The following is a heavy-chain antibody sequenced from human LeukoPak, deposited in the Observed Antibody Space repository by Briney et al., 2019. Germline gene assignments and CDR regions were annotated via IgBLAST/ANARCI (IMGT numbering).Heavy chain of an antibody. V-gene: IGHV4-4*02. CDR2: VHLDGRT. J-gene: IGHJ4*02. D-gene: IGHD6-25*01. CDR3: SREGGFYRPLDY. CDR1: GGSVINTNW. Sequence: PSGTLSLTCGVSGGSVINTNWWTWVRQPPGKGLEWIGEVHLDGRTNYNPSLESRLTMSVDVSENQVSLKLTSVTAADTAVYYCSREGGFYRPLDYSGQGTLVTVPS.